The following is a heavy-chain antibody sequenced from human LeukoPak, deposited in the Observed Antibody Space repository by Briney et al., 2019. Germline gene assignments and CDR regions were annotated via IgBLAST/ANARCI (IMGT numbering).Heavy chain of an antibody. D-gene: IGHD3-10*01. CDR2: ISAYNGDT. CDR1: GYTFTNYS. CDR3: ARGGSGSSFTDY. V-gene: IGHV1-18*01. J-gene: IGHJ4*02. Sequence: ASVKVSCKASGYTFTNYSISWVRQAPGQGLEWMGWISAYNGDTNYAQEFQGRVTMTTDTSTSTAYMELRNLRSDDTAVYFCARGGSGSSFTDYWGQGTLVTVSS.